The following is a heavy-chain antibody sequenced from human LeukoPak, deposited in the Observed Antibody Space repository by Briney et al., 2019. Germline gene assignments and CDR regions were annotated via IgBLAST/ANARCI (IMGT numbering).Heavy chain of an antibody. CDR3: ARDRLAAAGTRADY. Sequence: VASVKVSCKASGYTFTGYYMHWVRQAPGQGLEWMGRINPNSGGTNYAQKFQGRVTMTRDTSISTAYMELSRLRSDDTAVYYCARDRLAAAGTRADYWGQGTLVTVSS. D-gene: IGHD6-13*01. CDR2: INPNSGGT. CDR1: GYTFTGYY. J-gene: IGHJ4*02. V-gene: IGHV1-2*06.